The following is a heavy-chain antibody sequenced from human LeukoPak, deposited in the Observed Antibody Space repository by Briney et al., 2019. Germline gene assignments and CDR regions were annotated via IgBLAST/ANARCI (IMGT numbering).Heavy chain of an antibody. CDR2: ICTSGST. J-gene: IGHJ4*02. Sequence: SETLSLTCTVSGGSISSDYWSWIRQPAGEGQWGIGRICTSGSTNYNASLKSRVSMSVDTSKNQFSLKLSSVTAADTAVFYCARENSGSYREFDYWGQGTLVTVSS. D-gene: IGHD1-26*01. V-gene: IGHV4-4*07. CDR3: ARENSGSYREFDY. CDR1: GGSISSDY.